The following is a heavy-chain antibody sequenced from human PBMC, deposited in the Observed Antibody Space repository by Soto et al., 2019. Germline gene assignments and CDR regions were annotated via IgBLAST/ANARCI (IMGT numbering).Heavy chain of an antibody. V-gene: IGHV4-59*08. J-gene: IGHJ6*02. CDR3: ASSRYYYDSSGYYKAYYYYYGMDV. CDR2: FYDSGST. Sequence: PSETLSLTGTVSGGSISSYYWSWIRQPPGKGLEGIGDFYDSGSTNYSPSLKSRVTISVDTSKNQFSLKLSSVTAADTAVYYCASSRYYYDSSGYYKAYYYYYGMDVWGQGTTVTGSS. D-gene: IGHD3-22*01. CDR1: GGSISSYY.